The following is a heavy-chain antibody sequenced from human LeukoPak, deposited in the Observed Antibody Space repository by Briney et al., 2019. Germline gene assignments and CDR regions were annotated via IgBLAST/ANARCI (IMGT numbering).Heavy chain of an antibody. Sequence: SETLSLTCTVSGGSISTSNYSWGWIRQPPGKGLEWIGNIYYSGSTFYNSSLKSRVTISVDTSKNRFSLKVRSVTAADTAVYYCARLDGSTVGFDYWGQGTLVTVSS. CDR3: ARLDGSTVGFDY. J-gene: IGHJ4*02. CDR2: IYYSGST. D-gene: IGHD3-10*01. V-gene: IGHV4-39*01. CDR1: GGSISTSNYS.